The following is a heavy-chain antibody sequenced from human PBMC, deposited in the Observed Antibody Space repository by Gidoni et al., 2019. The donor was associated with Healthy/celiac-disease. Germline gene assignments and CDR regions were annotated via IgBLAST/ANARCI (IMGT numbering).Heavy chain of an antibody. CDR2: IYHSGST. CDR1: GGSICSGGYS. V-gene: IGHV4-30-2*01. CDR3: ARVAMIVVGAAFDI. D-gene: IGHD3-22*01. Sequence: QLQLQESGSGLVKPSQTLSLTCAVSGGSICSGGYSWSWIRQPPGKGLEWIGYIYHSGSTYYNPSLKSRVTISVDRSKNQFSLKLSSVTAADTAVYYCARVAMIVVGAAFDIWGQGTMVTVSS. J-gene: IGHJ3*02.